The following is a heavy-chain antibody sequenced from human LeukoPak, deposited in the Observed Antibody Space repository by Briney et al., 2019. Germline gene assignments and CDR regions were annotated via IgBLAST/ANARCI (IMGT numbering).Heavy chain of an antibody. CDR2: IYYSGST. D-gene: IGHD5-18*01. Sequence: PSETLSLTCTVSGGSISSSSYYWGWIRQPPGKGLEWIGSIYYSGSTYYNPSLKSRVTISVDTSKNQFSLKLSSVTAADTAVYYCARDRGYRSAEYFQHWGQGTLVTVSS. V-gene: IGHV4-39*07. CDR3: ARDRGYRSAEYFQH. CDR1: GGSISSSSYY. J-gene: IGHJ1*01.